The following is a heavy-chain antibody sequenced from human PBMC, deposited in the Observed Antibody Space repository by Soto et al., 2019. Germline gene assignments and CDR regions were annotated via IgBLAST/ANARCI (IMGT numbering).Heavy chain of an antibody. D-gene: IGHD2-2*01. J-gene: IGHJ3*02. CDR2: VDPTDSYR. V-gene: IGHV5-10-1*01. CDR1: GYSFTNYW. CDR3: ARLRYCSSTSCMDAFDI. Sequence: PGESLKISCKGSGYSFTNYWITWVRQMPGKGLELLGSVDPTDSYRNYSPSFQGHVTISADKSISTAYLQWSSLKASDTAIYYCARLRYCSSTSCMDAFDILSQGTMVTVSS.